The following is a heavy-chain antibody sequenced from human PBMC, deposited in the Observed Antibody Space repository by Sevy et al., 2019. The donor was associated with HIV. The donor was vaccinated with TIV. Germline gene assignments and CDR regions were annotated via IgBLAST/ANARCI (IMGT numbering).Heavy chain of an antibody. V-gene: IGHV1-69*13. Sequence: ASVKVSCKASGGTSSSYAISWVRQAPRQGLEWIGGIIPIFGTANYAQKFQGRVTITADESTSTAYMELSSLGSEDTAVDYCARVVAAARPYCYYGMDVWGQGTTVTVSS. CDR2: IIPIFGTA. CDR3: ARVVAAARPYCYYGMDV. CDR1: GGTSSSYA. J-gene: IGHJ6*02. D-gene: IGHD6-13*01.